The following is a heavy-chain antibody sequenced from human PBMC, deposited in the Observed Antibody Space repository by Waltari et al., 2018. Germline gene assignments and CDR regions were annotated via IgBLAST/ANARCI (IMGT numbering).Heavy chain of an antibody. J-gene: IGHJ6*02. D-gene: IGHD3-16*02. CDR3: AREFYDYVWGSYRPYAPHYGMDV. CDR2: IYTSGST. Sequence: QVQLQESGPGLVKPSETLSLTCTVSGGSISSYYWSWIRQPAGKGLEWIGRIYTSGSTNHNPSLKSRVTMSVDTSKNPFSLKLSSVTAADTAVYYCAREFYDYVWGSYRPYAPHYGMDVWGQGTTVTVSS. V-gene: IGHV4-4*07. CDR1: GGSISSYY.